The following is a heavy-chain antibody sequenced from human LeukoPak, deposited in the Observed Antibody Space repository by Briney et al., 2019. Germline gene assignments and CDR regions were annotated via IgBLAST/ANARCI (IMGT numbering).Heavy chain of an antibody. V-gene: IGHV4-59*01. D-gene: IGHD6-19*01. CDR2: IYYSGST. CDR3: ARARYSSGWDPFDY. Sequence: SETLSLTCTVSGGSISSYYWSWLRQPPGKGLEWIGYIYYSGSTNYNPSLKSRVTISVDTSKNQFSLKLSSVTAADTAVYYRARARYSSGWDPFDYWGQGTLVTVSS. CDR1: GGSISSYY. J-gene: IGHJ4*02.